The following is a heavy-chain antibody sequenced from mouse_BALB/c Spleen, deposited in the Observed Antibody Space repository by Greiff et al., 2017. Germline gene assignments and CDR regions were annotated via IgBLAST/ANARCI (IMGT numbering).Heavy chain of an antibody. Sequence: EVKLQESGPGLVKPSQSLSLTCTVTGYSITSDYAWNWIRQFPGNKLEWMGYISYSGSTSYNPSLKSRISITRDTSKNQFFLQLNSVTTEDTATYYCARCLRSGSWFAYWGQGTLVTVSA. V-gene: IGHV3-2*02. D-gene: IGHD1-1*01. J-gene: IGHJ3*01. CDR1: GYSITSDYA. CDR2: ISYSGST. CDR3: ARCLRSGSWFAY.